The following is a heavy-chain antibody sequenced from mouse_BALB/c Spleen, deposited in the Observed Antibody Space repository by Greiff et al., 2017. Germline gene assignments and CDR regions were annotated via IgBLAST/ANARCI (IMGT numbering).Heavy chain of an antibody. CDR2: ISDGGSYT. Sequence: EVQLVESGGGLVKPGGSLKLSCAASGFTFTDYYMYWVRQTPEKRLEWVATISDGGSYTYYPDSVKGRITISRDNAKNTQYLQMSSLKSEDTAMYYCARDRGIRTMDYWGQGTSVTVSS. J-gene: IGHJ4*01. CDR1: GFTFTDYY. V-gene: IGHV5-4*02. CDR3: ARDRGIRTMDY. D-gene: IGHD3-3*01.